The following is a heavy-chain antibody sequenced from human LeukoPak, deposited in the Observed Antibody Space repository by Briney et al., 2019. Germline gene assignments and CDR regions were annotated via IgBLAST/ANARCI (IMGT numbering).Heavy chain of an antibody. CDR1: GGSISSYY. CDR3: ARELREVALATCFDY. Sequence: LSLTCTVSGGSISSYYWSWIRQPPGKGLEWVSYISSSGSTIYYADSVKGRFTISRDNAKNSLYLQMNSLRAEDTAVYYCARELREVALATCFDYWGQGTLVTVSS. J-gene: IGHJ4*02. D-gene: IGHD2-15*01. V-gene: IGHV3-11*01. CDR2: ISSSGSTI.